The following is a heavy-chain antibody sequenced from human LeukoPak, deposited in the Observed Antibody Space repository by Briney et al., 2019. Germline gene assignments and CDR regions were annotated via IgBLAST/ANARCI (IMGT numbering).Heavy chain of an antibody. CDR2: IYASGST. V-gene: IGHV4-61*02. CDR3: ARGALISSSWPYWYFDL. Sequence: SQTLSLTCTVSGGSISSGSYYWSWIRQPAGKGLEWIGRIYASGSTNYNPSLKSRVTISVDTSKNQFSLKLSSVTAADTAVYYCARGALISSSWPYWYFDLWGRGTLATVSS. CDR1: GGSISSGSYY. D-gene: IGHD6-13*01. J-gene: IGHJ2*01.